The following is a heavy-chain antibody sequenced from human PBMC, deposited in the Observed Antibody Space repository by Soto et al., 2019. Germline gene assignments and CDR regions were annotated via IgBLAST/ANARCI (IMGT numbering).Heavy chain of an antibody. D-gene: IGHD6-6*01. Sequence: PGGSPRLSCAASGFTFRTYYMIWVRQAPGKGLEWVSSISAGSSNIYYAPSVKGRFTISRDNAKNSLYLQINSLRAEDTAVYYCARQYPSSSRHFDHWGQGTLVTVSS. V-gene: IGHV3-21*01. J-gene: IGHJ4*02. CDR1: GFTFRTYY. CDR3: ARQYPSSSRHFDH. CDR2: ISAGSSNI.